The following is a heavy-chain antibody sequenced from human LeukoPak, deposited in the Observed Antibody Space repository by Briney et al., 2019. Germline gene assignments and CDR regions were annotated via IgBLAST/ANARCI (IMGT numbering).Heavy chain of an antibody. V-gene: IGHV4-39*07. Sequence: PSETLSLTCTVSGGSISSSSYYWGWIRQPPGKGLEWIGSIYYSGSTYYNPSLKSRVTISVDTSKNQFSLKLSSVTAADTAVYYCARAAYYDYVWGSYRLTQGAGQSPTHDAFDIWGQGTMVTVSS. CDR3: ARAAYYDYVWGSYRLTQGAGQSPTHDAFDI. CDR2: IYYSGST. J-gene: IGHJ3*02. CDR1: GGSISSSSYY. D-gene: IGHD3-16*02.